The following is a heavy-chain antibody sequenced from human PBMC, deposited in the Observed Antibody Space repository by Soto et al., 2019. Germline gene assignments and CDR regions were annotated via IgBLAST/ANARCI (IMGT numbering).Heavy chain of an antibody. J-gene: IGHJ6*03. Sequence: PGESLKISCKGSGYSFTSYWIGWVRQMPGKGLEWMGIIYPGDSDTRYSPSFQGQVTISADKSISTAYLQWSSLKASDTAMYYCARHPVRGSYYYYYMDGWGKGTTVTVSS. CDR1: GYSFTSYW. CDR3: ARHPVRGSYYYYYMDG. V-gene: IGHV5-51*01. D-gene: IGHD3-10*01. CDR2: IYPGDSDT.